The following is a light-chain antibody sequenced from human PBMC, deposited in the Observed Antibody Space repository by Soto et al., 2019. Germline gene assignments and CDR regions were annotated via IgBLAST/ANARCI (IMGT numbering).Light chain of an antibody. J-gene: IGKJ3*01. CDR1: QSVSSY. CDR3: QQRSNWPLT. V-gene: IGKV3-11*01. Sequence: EIVLTQSPATLSLSPGERATLSCRASQSVSSYLAWYQQKPGQAPRLLIYDASNRATGVPARFSGSGSGTELTLTIGRLEPEDFAVYYCQQRSNWPLTFGPGTKVDI. CDR2: DAS.